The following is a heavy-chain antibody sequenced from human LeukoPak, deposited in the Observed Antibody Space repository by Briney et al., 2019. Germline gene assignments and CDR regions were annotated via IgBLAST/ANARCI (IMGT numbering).Heavy chain of an antibody. V-gene: IGHV3-23*01. CDR1: GFTLSIYA. CDR2: ISGSGGRT. D-gene: IGHD2-2*01. Sequence: GGSLRLSCAASGFTLSIYAMSWVRQAPGKGGEWGSSISGSGGRTYYADSVGGRFTISRDNPNNTLYVQVNSLRSEHASVYYCGKGGHADPQYVDYWGQGPLVTVSS. CDR3: GKGGHADPQYVDY. J-gene: IGHJ4*02.